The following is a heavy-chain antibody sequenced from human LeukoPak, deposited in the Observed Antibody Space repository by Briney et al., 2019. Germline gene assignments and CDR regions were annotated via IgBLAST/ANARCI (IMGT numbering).Heavy chain of an antibody. J-gene: IGHJ4*02. D-gene: IGHD2-15*01. V-gene: IGHV4-59*01. CDR2: IYYSGST. CDR3: AREVGYCSGGSCYSYFDY. Sequence: SETLSLTCTVSGGSISSYYWSWIRQPPGKGLEWVGYIYYSGSTNYNASLTNRVTISVDTSKNQFSLKLSSVTAADTAVYYCAREVGYCSGGSCYSYFDYWGQGTLVTVSS. CDR1: GGSISSYY.